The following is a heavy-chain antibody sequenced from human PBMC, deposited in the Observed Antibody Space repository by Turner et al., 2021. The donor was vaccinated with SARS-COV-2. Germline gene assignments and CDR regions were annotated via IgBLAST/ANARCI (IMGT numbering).Heavy chain of an antibody. CDR2: ISYDGSNK. J-gene: IGHJ4*02. CDR3: ARVGTKGSTEQ. D-gene: IGHD1-1*01. V-gene: IGHV3-30-3*01. CDR1: AFTVSNYA. Sequence: GQRVESGGGVVQPGRSLRVLCAATAFTVSNYAMHGVRQAPGKGLEWVAVISYDGSNKYYADSVKGRFTISRDNSKNSLYLQMNSLRAEDTAVYYCARVGTKGSTEQWGQGTLVTVSS.